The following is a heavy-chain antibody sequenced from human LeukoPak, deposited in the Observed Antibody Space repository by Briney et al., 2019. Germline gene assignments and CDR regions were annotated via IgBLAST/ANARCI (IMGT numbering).Heavy chain of an antibody. V-gene: IGHV3-23*01. Sequence: GGSLRLSCAASGFTFNSYAMSWVRQAPGKGLEWVSIISGGGGSTSCADSVKGRFTISRDNSKNTLYLQMNSLRAEDTAVYYCAKDSAYSGGPFAGGFDHWGQGTLVTVSA. CDR1: GFTFNSYA. CDR2: ISGGGGST. D-gene: IGHD5-18*01. CDR3: AKDSAYSGGPFAGGFDH. J-gene: IGHJ4*02.